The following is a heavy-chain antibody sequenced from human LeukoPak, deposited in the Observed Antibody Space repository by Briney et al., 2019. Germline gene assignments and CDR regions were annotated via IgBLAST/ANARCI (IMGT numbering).Heavy chain of an antibody. CDR3: ARIGGYCSGGSCYDY. J-gene: IGHJ4*02. Sequence: SETLSLTCTVSGGSITVGSYYWNWIRQPAGKGLEWIGRIYTSGSTNYNPSLKSRVTMSVDTSKNQFSLKLSSVTAADTAVYYCARIGGYCSGGSCYDYWGQGTLVTVSS. CDR2: IYTSGST. CDR1: GGSITVGSYY. D-gene: IGHD2-15*01. V-gene: IGHV4-61*02.